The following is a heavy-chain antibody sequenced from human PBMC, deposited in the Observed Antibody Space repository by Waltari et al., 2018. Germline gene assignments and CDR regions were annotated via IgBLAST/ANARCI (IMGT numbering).Heavy chain of an antibody. D-gene: IGHD6-13*01. V-gene: IGHV4-59*01. J-gene: IGHJ4*02. CDR1: GGSISSYY. CDR3: ARGGSSWLTYYFDH. Sequence: QVQLQESGPGLVKPSETLSLTCTVSGGSISSYYWSWIRQPPGKGLEWIGYIYYSGSTNYHPSLKSRGTIAVDTSKNQFSLKLRSVTAADTAVYYCARGGSSWLTYYFDHWGQGTLVTVSS. CDR2: IYYSGST.